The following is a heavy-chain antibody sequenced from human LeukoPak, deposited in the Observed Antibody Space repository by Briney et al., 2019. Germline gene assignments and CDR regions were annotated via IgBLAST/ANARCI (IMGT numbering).Heavy chain of an antibody. Sequence: GSLRLSCAAPGVTFATYGMHWVRQAPGKGLEWEAFVRYDGIDKYYGDSVKGRFTISRDNSKNTLYLQMNSLRVEDTAVYFCAKVLPLTFYYMDVWGQGTTVTVS. J-gene: IGHJ6*03. V-gene: IGHV3-30*02. CDR2: VRYDGIDK. CDR1: GVTFATYG. CDR3: AKVLPLTFYYMDV.